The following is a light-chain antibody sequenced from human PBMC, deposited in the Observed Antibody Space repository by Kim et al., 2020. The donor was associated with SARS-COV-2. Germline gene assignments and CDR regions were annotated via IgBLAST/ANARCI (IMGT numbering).Light chain of an antibody. Sequence: PGERATLPCRASHSVSSSYLAWYQQKPGQAPRLLIYGASSRATGIPDRFIGSGSGTDFTLTISRLEPEDFAVYYCQQYGSSPPLTFGGGTKVDIK. CDR2: GAS. V-gene: IGKV3-20*01. J-gene: IGKJ4*01. CDR1: HSVSSSY. CDR3: QQYGSSPPLT.